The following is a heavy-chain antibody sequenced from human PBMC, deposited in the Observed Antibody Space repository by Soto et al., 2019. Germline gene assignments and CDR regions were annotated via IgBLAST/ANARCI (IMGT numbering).Heavy chain of an antibody. CDR3: AREEGTTVVTPAYNWFDP. Sequence: KSSETLSLTCTVSGGSISSGDYYWSWIRQPPGKGLEWIGYIYYSGSTYYNPSLKSRVTISVDTSKNQFSLKLSSVTAADTAVYYCAREEGTTVVTPAYNWFDPWVQGTLVTVSS. CDR1: GGSISSGDYY. J-gene: IGHJ5*02. D-gene: IGHD4-17*01. V-gene: IGHV4-30-4*01. CDR2: IYYSGST.